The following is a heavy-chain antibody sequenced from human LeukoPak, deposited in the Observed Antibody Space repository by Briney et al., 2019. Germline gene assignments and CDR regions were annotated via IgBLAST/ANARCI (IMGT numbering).Heavy chain of an antibody. V-gene: IGHV4-59*01. CDR2: IYYSGST. CDR1: GGSISSYY. J-gene: IGHJ6*02. Sequence: SETLSLTCTVSGGSISSYYWSWIRQPPGKGLEWIGYIYYSGSTNYNPSLKSRVTISVDTSKNQFSLKLSSVTAADTAVYYCARAFYYYGMDVWGQGTTVTVSS. CDR3: ARAFYYYGMDV.